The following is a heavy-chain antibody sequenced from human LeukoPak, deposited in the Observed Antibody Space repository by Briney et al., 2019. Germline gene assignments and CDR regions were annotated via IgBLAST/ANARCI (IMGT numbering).Heavy chain of an antibody. V-gene: IGHV3-48*03. CDR1: GFTFSTYE. J-gene: IGHJ3*02. CDR2: ISSSGTTI. CDR3: ARMRRELTYDAFDI. D-gene: IGHD1-14*01. Sequence: PGGSLRLSCAASGFTFSTYEMNWVRQAPGKGPEWLSYISSSGTTIYYADSVKGRFTISRDNAKNSVYLQMNSLRGEDTAVYYCARMRRELTYDAFDIWGQGTMVTVSS.